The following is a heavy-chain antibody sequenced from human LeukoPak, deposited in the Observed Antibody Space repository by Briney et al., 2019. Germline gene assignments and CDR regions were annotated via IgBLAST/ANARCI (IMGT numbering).Heavy chain of an antibody. Sequence: ASVKVSCKASGYTFTGYYMHWVRQAPGQGLEWMGWINPNSGGTNYAQKFQGWVTMTRDMSISTAYMELSRLRSDDTAVYYCARVLYVERGPHFDYWGQGTLVTVSS. CDR2: INPNSGGT. CDR3: ARVLYVERGPHFDY. J-gene: IGHJ4*02. D-gene: IGHD5/OR15-5a*01. CDR1: GYTFTGYY. V-gene: IGHV1-2*04.